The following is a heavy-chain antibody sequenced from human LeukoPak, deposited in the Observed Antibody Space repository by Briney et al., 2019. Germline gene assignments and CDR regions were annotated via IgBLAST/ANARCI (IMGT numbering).Heavy chain of an antibody. CDR2: ISSSGSTI. CDR1: GFTFSDYY. V-gene: IGHV3-11*01. J-gene: IGHJ4*02. CDR3: AGEGNWCYDLIRYSDY. Sequence: GGSLRLSCAASGFTFSDYYMSWIRQAPGKGLEWVSYISSSGSTIYYADSVKGRFTISRDNAKNSLYLQMNSLRAEDTAVYYFAGEGNWCYDLIRYSDYWGQGTLVTVSS. D-gene: IGHD4/OR15-4a*01.